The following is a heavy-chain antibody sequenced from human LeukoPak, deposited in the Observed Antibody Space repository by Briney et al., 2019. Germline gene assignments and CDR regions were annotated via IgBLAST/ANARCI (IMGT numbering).Heavy chain of an antibody. J-gene: IGHJ4*02. V-gene: IGHV4-59*01. CDR2: IYYSGST. CDR1: GGSISSYY. Sequence: SETLSLTCTVSGGSISSYYWSWIRQPSGKGLEWIGYIYYSGSTNYNPSLKSRVTISVDTSKNQFSLKLSSVTAADTAVYYCARVGILTGYYKAFDYWGQGTLVTVSS. D-gene: IGHD3-9*01. CDR3: ARVGILTGYYKAFDY.